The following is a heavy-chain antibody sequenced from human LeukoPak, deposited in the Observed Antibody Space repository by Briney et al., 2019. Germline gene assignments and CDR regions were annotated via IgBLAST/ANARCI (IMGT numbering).Heavy chain of an antibody. CDR2: MNPNSGNT. J-gene: IGHJ6*02. CDR3: ARRPGRITIFGVVIPSGMDV. V-gene: IGHV1-8*01. Sequence: ASVKVSCKASGYTFTSYDINWVRQATGQGLEWMGWMNPNSGNTGYAQKFQGRVTMTRNTSISTAYMALSSLRSEDTAVYYCARRPGRITIFGVVIPSGMDVWGQGTTVTVSS. D-gene: IGHD3-3*01. CDR1: GYTFTSYD.